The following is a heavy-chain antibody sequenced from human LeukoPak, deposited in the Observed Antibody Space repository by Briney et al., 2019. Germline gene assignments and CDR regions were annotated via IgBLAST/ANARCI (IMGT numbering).Heavy chain of an antibody. J-gene: IGHJ4*02. CDR1: GGTFSSYA. D-gene: IGHD3-22*01. Sequence: SVKVSCKASGGTFSSYAISWVRQAPGQGLEWMGGIIPIFGTANYAQKFQGRVTITADESTSTAYMELSSLRSEDTAVYYCTRDSHSKSSGYSFDYWGQGTLVTVSS. CDR2: IIPIFGTA. CDR3: TRDSHSKSSGYSFDY. V-gene: IGHV1-69*01.